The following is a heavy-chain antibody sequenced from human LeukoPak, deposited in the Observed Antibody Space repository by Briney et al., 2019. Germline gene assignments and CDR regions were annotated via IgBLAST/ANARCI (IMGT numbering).Heavy chain of an antibody. D-gene: IGHD3-22*01. V-gene: IGHV1-8*01. CDR3: ARSGGAPYYYDSSGFDY. CDR1: GYTFTSYD. J-gene: IGHJ4*02. Sequence: ASVKVSCKASGYTFTSYDINWVRQATGQGLEWMGWMNPNSGNTGYAQKFQGRVTMTRNTSISTAYMELSNLRSEDTAVYYCARSGGAPYYYDSSGFDYWGQGTLVTVSS. CDR2: MNPNSGNT.